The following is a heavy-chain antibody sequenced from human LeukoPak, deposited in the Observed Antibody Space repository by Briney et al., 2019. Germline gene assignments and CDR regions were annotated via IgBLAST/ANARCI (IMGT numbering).Heavy chain of an antibody. CDR3: ARSRPYSSGWKLFDY. J-gene: IGHJ4*02. Sequence: GGSLRLSCAASGFTFNNYAMSWVRQAPGKGLEWVSYISSSGSTIYYADSVKGRFTISRDNAKNSLYLQMNSLRAEDTAVYYCARSRPYSSGWKLFDYWGQGTLVTVSS. V-gene: IGHV3-11*01. D-gene: IGHD6-19*01. CDR2: ISSSGSTI. CDR1: GFTFNNYA.